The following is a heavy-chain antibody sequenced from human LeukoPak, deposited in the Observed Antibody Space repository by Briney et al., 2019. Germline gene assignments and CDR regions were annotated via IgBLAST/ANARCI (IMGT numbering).Heavy chain of an antibody. V-gene: IGHV4-59*02. CDR3: ARDARGSSYMDV. J-gene: IGHJ6*02. CDR1: GGPVSFYY. D-gene: IGHD3-10*01. Sequence: SETLSLTCTVSGGPVSFYYWSWIRQPPGKGLEWIGYIYYSGSTNYNPSFKSRVTISVDTSKNQFPLKVSSVTAADTAVYYCARDARGSSYMDVWGQGTTVTVSS. CDR2: IYYSGST.